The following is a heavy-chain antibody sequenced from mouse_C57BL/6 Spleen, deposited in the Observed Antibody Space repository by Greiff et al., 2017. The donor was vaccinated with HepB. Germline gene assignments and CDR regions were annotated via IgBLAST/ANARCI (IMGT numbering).Heavy chain of an antibody. CDR2: IDPSDSYT. V-gene: IGHV1-50*01. CDR1: GYTFTSYW. CDR3: ALITTVDKGYFDV. D-gene: IGHD1-1*01. Sequence: VQLQQSGAELVKPGASVKLSCKASGYTFTSYWMQWVKQRPGQGLEWIGEIDPSDSYTNYNQKFKGKATLTVDTSSSTAYMQLSSLTSEDSAVYYCALITTVDKGYFDVWGTGTTVTVSS. J-gene: IGHJ1*03.